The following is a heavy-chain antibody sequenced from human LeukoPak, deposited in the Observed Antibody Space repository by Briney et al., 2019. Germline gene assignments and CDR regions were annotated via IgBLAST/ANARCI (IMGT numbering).Heavy chain of an antibody. CDR2: ISYDGSNK. J-gene: IGHJ5*02. V-gene: IGHV3-30-3*01. CDR3: ARGHGYGSWGTTS. CDR1: GFAFGSYA. Sequence: GGSLRLSCAASGFAFGSYALHWARQAPGKGLEWVAVISYDGSNKYYADSVKGRFTISRDNSKNTLYLQMNSLRAEDTAVYYCARGHGYGSWGTTSWGQGTLVTVSS. D-gene: IGHD1-14*01.